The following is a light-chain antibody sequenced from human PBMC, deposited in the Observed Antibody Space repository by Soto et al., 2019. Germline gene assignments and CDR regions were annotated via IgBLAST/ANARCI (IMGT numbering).Light chain of an antibody. CDR2: GAS. V-gene: IGKV3-15*01. CDR1: QGISSE. Sequence: EIVMTQSPATLSLSPGERAALSCRASQGISSELAWYQQKPGQPPRLLIYGASTRATGVPARFTGSGSGSDFTLTISGRQSEDFAVYYCQQGHNWPLTFGQGTRLEI. J-gene: IGKJ2*01. CDR3: QQGHNWPLT.